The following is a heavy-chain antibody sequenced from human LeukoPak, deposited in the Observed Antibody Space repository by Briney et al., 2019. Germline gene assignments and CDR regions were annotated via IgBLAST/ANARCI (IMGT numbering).Heavy chain of an antibody. CDR1: GFTFSRYW. CDR3: ARGSEY. V-gene: IGHV3-74*01. CDR2: INGDGTST. D-gene: IGHD1-14*01. J-gene: IGHJ4*02. Sequence: GGSPRLSCAASGFTFSRYWMNWVRQAPGKGLVWVSRINGDGTSTSYADSVKGRFTISRDNAKNTLYLQMNSLRAEDTALYYCARGSEYWGQGTLVTVSS.